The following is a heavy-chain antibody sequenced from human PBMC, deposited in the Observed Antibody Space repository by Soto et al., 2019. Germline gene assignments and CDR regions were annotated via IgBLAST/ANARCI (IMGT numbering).Heavy chain of an antibody. CDR3: ARHVPDDSSGYINWFDP. V-gene: IGHV4-4*02. J-gene: IGHJ5*02. Sequence: SETLSLTCAVSGGSISSSNWWSWVRQPPGKRLEWIGEIYHSGSANYNPSLKSRVTISVDKSKNHFSLKLSSVTAADTAVYYCARHVPDDSSGYINWFDPWGQGTLVTVSS. D-gene: IGHD3-22*01. CDR1: GGSISSSNW. CDR2: IYHSGSA.